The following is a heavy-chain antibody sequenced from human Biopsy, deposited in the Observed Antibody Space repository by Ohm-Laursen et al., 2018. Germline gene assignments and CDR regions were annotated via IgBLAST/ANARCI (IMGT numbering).Heavy chain of an antibody. Sequence: TLSLTCTVSGDSITSYFWNWIRQAPGKGLEWIGYVYYTGSTDYNPSLQSRVTISVDTSKNQFSLKLSSVTAADTAVYYCARDSGILNYGNFKYYHYYGMDVWGQGTKVTVSS. CDR2: VYYTGST. J-gene: IGHJ6*02. CDR3: ARDSGILNYGNFKYYHYYGMDV. D-gene: IGHD4-11*01. CDR1: GDSITSYF. V-gene: IGHV4-59*01.